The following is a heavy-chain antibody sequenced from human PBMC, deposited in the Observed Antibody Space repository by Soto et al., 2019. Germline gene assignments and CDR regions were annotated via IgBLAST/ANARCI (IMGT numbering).Heavy chain of an antibody. J-gene: IGHJ4*02. CDR2: ISGGGAST. D-gene: IGHD4-4*01. CDR3: AKAAMTTRDLIDY. Sequence: GGSLRLSCAASGFTFNSYAMSWVRQAPGKGLEWVSGISGGGASTYYVDSLKGRFTISRDSSKSTLYLQMNSLRAEDTAVYYCAKAAMTTRDLIDYWGQGTLVTVSS. V-gene: IGHV3-23*01. CDR1: GFTFNSYA.